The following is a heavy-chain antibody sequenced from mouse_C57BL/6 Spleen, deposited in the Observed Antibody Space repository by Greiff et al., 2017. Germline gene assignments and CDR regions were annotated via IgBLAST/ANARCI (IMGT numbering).Heavy chain of an antibody. V-gene: IGHV1-20*01. Sequence: EVQLQQSGPELVKPGDSVKISCKASGYSFTGYFMNWVMQSHGKSLEWIGRINPYNGDTFYNQKFKGKATLTVDKSSSTAHMELRSLTSEDSAVYYGARSSFTTVVEDWFAYWGQGTLVTVSA. CDR2: INPYNGDT. CDR1: GYSFTGYF. D-gene: IGHD1-1*01. J-gene: IGHJ3*01. CDR3: ARSSFTTVVEDWFAY.